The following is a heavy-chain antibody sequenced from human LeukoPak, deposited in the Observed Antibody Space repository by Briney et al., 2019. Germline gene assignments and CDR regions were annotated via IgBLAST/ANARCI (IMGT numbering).Heavy chain of an antibody. J-gene: IGHJ2*01. V-gene: IGHV3-74*01. CDR3: ARGGLRNWYFDL. Sequence: GGSLRLSCAASGFTFSSYWMHWVRQAPGKGLVWVSRLNSDGTNTYHADSVKGRVTISRDNAKNTVYLEMNSPRAEDTAVYYCARGGLRNWYFDLWGRGTLVTVSS. CDR1: GFTFSSYW. CDR2: LNSDGTNT. D-gene: IGHD5-12*01.